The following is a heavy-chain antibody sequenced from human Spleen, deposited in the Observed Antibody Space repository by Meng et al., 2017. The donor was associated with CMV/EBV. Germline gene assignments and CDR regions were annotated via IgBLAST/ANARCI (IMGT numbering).Heavy chain of an antibody. V-gene: IGHV3-23*01. J-gene: IGHJ6*02. D-gene: IGHD2-21*01. CDR1: GFTFSHFA. Sequence: GESLKISCAASGFTFSHFAMTWVRQAPGKGLEWVSGISGSGGSTYYADSVKGRFTISRDNSKNTLYLHMNSLRAEDTAVYYCARDRRTYCGGDCDGMDVWGQGTTVTVSS. CDR3: ARDRRTYCGGDCDGMDV. CDR2: ISGSGGST.